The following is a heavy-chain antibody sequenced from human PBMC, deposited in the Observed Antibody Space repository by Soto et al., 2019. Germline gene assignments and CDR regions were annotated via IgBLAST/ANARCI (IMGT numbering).Heavy chain of an antibody. Sequence: QMQLVQSGAEVKKTGSSVKVSCKASGYTFPQHYLHWVRQAPGQALEWMGWITPFNGDVNYAQKFQERVTITRDRSLSTAYMEMSSLKSEDTAMYYCATGGAGPAPFTWELPDHWGQGTLVTVSS. CDR1: GYTFPQHY. D-gene: IGHD1-26*01. CDR2: ITPFNGDV. J-gene: IGHJ4*02. CDR3: ATGGAGPAPFTWELPDH. V-gene: IGHV1-45*02.